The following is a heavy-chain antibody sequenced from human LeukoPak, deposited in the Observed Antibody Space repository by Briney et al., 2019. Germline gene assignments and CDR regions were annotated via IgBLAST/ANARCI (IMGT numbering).Heavy chain of an antibody. CDR2: ISAYNGNT. Sequence: GASVKVSCKASGYTFTSYGISWVRQAPGQGLEWMGWISAYNGNTNYAQKFQGRVTMTRDMSTSTVYMELSSLRSEDTAVYYCARSVTPENHNWFDPWGQGTLVTVSS. CDR3: ARSVTPENHNWFDP. CDR1: GYTFTSYG. V-gene: IGHV1-18*01. D-gene: IGHD4-23*01. J-gene: IGHJ5*02.